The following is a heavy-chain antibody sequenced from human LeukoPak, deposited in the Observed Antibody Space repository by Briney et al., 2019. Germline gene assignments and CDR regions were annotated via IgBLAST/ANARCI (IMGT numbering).Heavy chain of an antibody. Sequence: GESLKISCKGSGYRSTSYWIGWVRQMPGKGLEGMGIIYPGDSDTGYSPSFQGQVTISADKSISTAYLQWSSLKASDTAIYYCATARSISSGYWGLLDYWGQGTLATVFS. CDR3: ATARSISSGYWGLLDY. CDR2: IYPGDSDT. D-gene: IGHD3-22*01. J-gene: IGHJ4*02. V-gene: IGHV5-51*01. CDR1: GYRSTSYW.